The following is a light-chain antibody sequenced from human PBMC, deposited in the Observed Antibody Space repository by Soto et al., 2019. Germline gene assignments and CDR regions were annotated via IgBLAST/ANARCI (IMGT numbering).Light chain of an antibody. J-gene: IGLJ3*02. CDR3: QSYDSSLSGWV. CDR2: GNN. V-gene: IGLV1-40*01. CDR1: SSNVGAGSD. Sequence: QPVLTQPPSVSGAPGQRVTISCTGSSSNVGAGSDLHWYQQLPGTAPKLLIYGNNDRPSGVPDRFSGSKSDTSASLAISGLQAEDEADYYCQSYDSSLSGWVFGGGTKLTVL.